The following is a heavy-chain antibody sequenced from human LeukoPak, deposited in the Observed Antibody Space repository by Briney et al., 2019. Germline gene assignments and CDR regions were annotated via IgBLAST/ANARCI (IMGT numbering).Heavy chain of an antibody. CDR2: VSSSGSTI. CDR1: GFTFSSYE. Sequence: GGSLRLSCAASGFTFSSYEMNWVRQAPGKGLEWVSYVSSSGSTIYYADSVKGRFTISRDNAKNSLYLQMNSLRAEDTAVYYCARSRYGVVGFWGQGTLVTVSS. CDR3: ARSRYGVVGF. J-gene: IGHJ4*02. D-gene: IGHD4-17*01. V-gene: IGHV3-48*03.